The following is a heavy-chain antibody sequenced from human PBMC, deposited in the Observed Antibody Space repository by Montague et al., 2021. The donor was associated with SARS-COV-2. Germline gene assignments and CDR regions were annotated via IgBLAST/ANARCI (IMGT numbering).Heavy chain of an antibody. J-gene: IGHJ4*02. D-gene: IGHD6-13*01. CDR1: GFTFSSYE. CDR2: FSRSGSII. Sequence: SLRLSCAASGFTFSSYEMNWVRQAPGKGLEWVSYFSRSGSIIYYADSVKGRFTISRDNAKNSLYLQMNSLRAEDTAVYYCAREYIEAAGHGNDYWGQGTLVTVSS. V-gene: IGHV3-48*03. CDR3: AREYIEAAGHGNDY.